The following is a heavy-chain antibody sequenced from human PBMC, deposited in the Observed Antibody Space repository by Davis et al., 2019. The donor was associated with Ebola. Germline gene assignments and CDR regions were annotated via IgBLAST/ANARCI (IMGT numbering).Heavy chain of an antibody. CDR1: GGSISSGGYY. Sequence: SETLSLTCTVSGGSISSGGYYWSWIRQPPGKGLEWIGELNHSGSTNYNPSLKSRVTISVDTSKNKFSLKLSSVTAADTAVYYRARVRLPQILTGYYNYYYYGMDVWGQGTTVTVSS. CDR2: LNHSGST. V-gene: IGHV4-61*08. J-gene: IGHJ6*02. CDR3: ARVRLPQILTGYYNYYYYGMDV. D-gene: IGHD3-9*01.